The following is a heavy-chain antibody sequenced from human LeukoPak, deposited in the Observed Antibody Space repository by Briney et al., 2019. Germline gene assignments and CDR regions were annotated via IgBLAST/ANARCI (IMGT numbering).Heavy chain of an antibody. CDR3: ARDRISINALDM. CDR2: ISHIGST. CDR1: GASISGHY. J-gene: IGHJ3*02. V-gene: IGHV4-59*11. D-gene: IGHD1-14*01. Sequence: SSETLSLTCTVSGASISGHYLTWLRQPPGKGLEWSGYISHIGSTNYNPSLKSRVTISVDTSKNQFSLKLTSVTAADTAVYYCARDRISINALDMWGQGTMVTVSS.